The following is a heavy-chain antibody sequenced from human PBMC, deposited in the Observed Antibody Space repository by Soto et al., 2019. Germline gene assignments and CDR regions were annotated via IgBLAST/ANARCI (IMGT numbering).Heavy chain of an antibody. V-gene: IGHV4-34*01. J-gene: IGHJ6*02. CDR1: GGSFSGYY. D-gene: IGHD3-10*01. CDR3: ARARITMVRGVIITFYGMDV. CDR2: INHSGST. Sequence: SETLSLTCAVYGGSFSGYYWSWIRQPPGKGLEWIGEINHSGSTNYNPSLKSRVTISVDTSKNQFSPKLSSVTAADTAVYYCARARITMVRGVIITFYGMDVWGQGTTVTVSS.